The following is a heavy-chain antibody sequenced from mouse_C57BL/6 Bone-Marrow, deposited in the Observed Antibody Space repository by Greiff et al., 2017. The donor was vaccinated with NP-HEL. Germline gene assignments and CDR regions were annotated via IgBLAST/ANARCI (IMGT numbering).Heavy chain of an antibody. J-gene: IGHJ4*01. CDR2: INYDGSST. D-gene: IGHD2-4*01. CDR3: AREGGLRRRTYAMDY. Sequence: EVQVVESGGGLVQPGSSMKLSCTASGFTFSDYYMAWVRQVPEKGLEWVANINYDGSSTYYLDSLKSRFIISRDNAKNILYLQMSSLKSEDTATYYCAREGGLRRRTYAMDYWGQGTSVTVSS. CDR1: GFTFSDYY. V-gene: IGHV5-16*01.